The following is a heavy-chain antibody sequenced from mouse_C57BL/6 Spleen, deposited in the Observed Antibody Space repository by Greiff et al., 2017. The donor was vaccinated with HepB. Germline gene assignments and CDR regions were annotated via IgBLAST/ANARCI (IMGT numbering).Heavy chain of an antibody. CDR3: ARGMSNYLYYFDY. CDR1: GFTFSDYG. D-gene: IGHD2-5*01. V-gene: IGHV5-17*01. Sequence: EVQLVESGGGLVKPGGSLKLSCAASGFTFSDYGMHWVRQAPEKGLEWVAYISSGSSTIYYADTVKGRFTISRDNAKNTLFLQMTSLRSEHTAMYYCARGMSNYLYYFDYWGQGTTLTVSS. J-gene: IGHJ2*01. CDR2: ISSGSSTI.